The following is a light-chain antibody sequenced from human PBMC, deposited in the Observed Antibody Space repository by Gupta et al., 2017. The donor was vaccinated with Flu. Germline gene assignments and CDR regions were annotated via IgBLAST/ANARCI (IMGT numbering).Light chain of an antibody. CDR3: YSASDDNRGF. Sequence: SYELTQPSSVSVSPGQTATITCSGDVLSKKYGRWFQQKPGQAPLLVIYKDSERPSGIPERFSGSSSGTTVTLTISGAQAEDEADYYCYSASDDNRGFFGGGTKLTVL. J-gene: IGLJ2*01. CDR2: KDS. CDR1: VLSKKY. V-gene: IGLV3-27*01.